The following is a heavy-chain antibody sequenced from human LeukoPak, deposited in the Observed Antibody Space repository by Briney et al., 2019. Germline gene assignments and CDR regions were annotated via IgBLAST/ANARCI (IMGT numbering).Heavy chain of an antibody. CDR1: GYTFTSYG. CDR3: ARGQTDYGDSNAADFDY. D-gene: IGHD4-17*01. CDR2: ISAYNGNT. Sequence: ASVKVSCKASGYTFTSYGISWVRQAPGQGLEWMGWISAYNGNTNYAQKLQGRVTMTTDTSTSTAYMELRSLRSDDTAVYYCARGQTDYGDSNAADFDYWGQGTLVTVSS. J-gene: IGHJ4*02. V-gene: IGHV1-18*01.